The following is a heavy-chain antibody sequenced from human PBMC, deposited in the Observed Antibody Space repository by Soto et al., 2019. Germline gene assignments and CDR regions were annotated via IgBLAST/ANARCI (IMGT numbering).Heavy chain of an antibody. CDR1: GFTFNSYG. CDR2: IWYDGNTK. Sequence: GGSLRLSCAASGFTFNSYGFNWVRQAPGKGLEWVAVIWYDGNTKYYAGSVKGRFTISRDNLKNTLYLQMNSLTAEDTAVYYCARPLVAPVAGPYYYGMDVWGQGTTVTVSS. D-gene: IGHD6-19*01. CDR3: ARPLVAPVAGPYYYGMDV. V-gene: IGHV3-33*01. J-gene: IGHJ6*02.